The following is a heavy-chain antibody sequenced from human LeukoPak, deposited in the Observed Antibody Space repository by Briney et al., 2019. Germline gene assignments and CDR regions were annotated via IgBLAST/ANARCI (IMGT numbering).Heavy chain of an antibody. Sequence: GGPLRLSCTASGFTFSDYAMTWVRQAPGKGLEWVSGMSAIGGSFFYADSLKGRFTISRDNSKNTLYLQINSLRGDDTAVYYCAKGRSSSWYPSYMDVWGKGTTVTVSS. D-gene: IGHD6-13*01. CDR3: AKGRSSSWYPSYMDV. J-gene: IGHJ6*03. CDR1: GFTFSDYA. CDR2: MSAIGGSF. V-gene: IGHV3-23*01.